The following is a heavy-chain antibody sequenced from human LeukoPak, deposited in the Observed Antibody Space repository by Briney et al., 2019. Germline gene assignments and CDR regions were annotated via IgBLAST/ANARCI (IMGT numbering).Heavy chain of an antibody. CDR2: ISGSGGST. CDR3: AKDTSLTGCYGVGGDY. Sequence: GGSLRLSCAASGFTFSSYAMSWVRQAPGKGLEWVSAISGSGGSTYYADSVKGRFTISRDNSKNTLYLQMNSLRAEDTAVYYCAKDTSLTGCYGVGGDYWGQGTLVTVSS. CDR1: GFTFSSYA. V-gene: IGHV3-23*01. D-gene: IGHD3-9*01. J-gene: IGHJ4*02.